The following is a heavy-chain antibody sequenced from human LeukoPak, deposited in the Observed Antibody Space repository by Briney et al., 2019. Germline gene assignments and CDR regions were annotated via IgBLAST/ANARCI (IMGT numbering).Heavy chain of an antibody. CDR3: ARDLVVAAPYSGYYGMDV. V-gene: IGHV3-30*04. CDR1: GFTFSSYA. J-gene: IGHJ6*02. CDR2: ISYDGSNK. D-gene: IGHD2-15*01. Sequence: GGSLRLSCAASGFTFSSYAMHWVRQAPGKGLEWVAVISYDGSNKYYADSVKGRFTISRDNSKNTLYLQMNSLRAEDTAVYYCARDLVVAAPYSGYYGMDVWGQGTTVTVPS.